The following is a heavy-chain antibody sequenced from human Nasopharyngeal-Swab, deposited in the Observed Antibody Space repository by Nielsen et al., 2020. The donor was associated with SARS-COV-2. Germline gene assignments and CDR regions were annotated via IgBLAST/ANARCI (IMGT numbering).Heavy chain of an antibody. CDR2: TYYRSKWYN. V-gene: IGHV6-1*01. D-gene: IGHD4-17*01. J-gene: IGHJ6*03. Sequence: SSQSPSRGLEWLGRTYYRSKWYNDYAVSVKSRITINPDTSKNQFSLHLNSVTPEDTAVYYCARARGAYGDYYYYYYTDVWGKGTTVTVSS. CDR3: ARARGAYGDYYYYYYTDV.